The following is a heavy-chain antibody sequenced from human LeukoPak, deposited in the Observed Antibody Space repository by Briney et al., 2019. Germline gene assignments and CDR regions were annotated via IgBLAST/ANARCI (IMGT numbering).Heavy chain of an antibody. V-gene: IGHV3-7*03. J-gene: IGHJ6*02. CDR3: ARDRPRYCSSTSCYDYSYYGMDV. Sequence: GGSLRLSCAASGFTFSSYWMSWVRQAPGKGLEWVANIKQDGSEKYYVDSVKGRFTISRDNAKNSLYLQMNSLRAEDTAVYYCARDRPRYCSSTSCYDYSYYGMDVWGQGTTVTVS. CDR1: GFTFSSYW. CDR2: IKQDGSEK. D-gene: IGHD2-2*01.